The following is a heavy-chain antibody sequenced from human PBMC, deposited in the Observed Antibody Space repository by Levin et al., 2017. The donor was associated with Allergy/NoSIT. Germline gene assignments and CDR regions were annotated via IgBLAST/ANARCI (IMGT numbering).Heavy chain of an antibody. J-gene: IGHJ4*02. CDR1: GITFNTYW. Sequence: GGSLRLSCTASGITFNTYWMSWVRQAPGMGLEWVANINEDGSGKYYVDSVKGRFTLSRDNAKKSVYLQMNNLSVDDTALYYCARHNWYRFDYWGQGTLVTVSS. CDR2: INEDGSGK. CDR3: ARHNWYRFDY. D-gene: IGHD1-20*01. V-gene: IGHV3-7*01.